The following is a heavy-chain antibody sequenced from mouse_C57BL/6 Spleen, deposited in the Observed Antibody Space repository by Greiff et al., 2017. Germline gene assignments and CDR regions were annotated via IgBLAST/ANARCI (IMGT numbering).Heavy chain of an antibody. CDR1: GYTFTSYW. J-gene: IGHJ4*01. CDR2: IDPSDSYT. CDR3: ARGYYGSSRYYYAMDY. V-gene: IGHV1-69*01. D-gene: IGHD1-1*01. Sequence: QVQLQQPGAELVMPGASVKLSCKASGYTFTSYWMHWVKQRPGQGLEWIGEIDPSDSYTNYNQKFKGKSTLTVDKSSSTAYMQLSSLTSEDSAVYYCARGYYGSSRYYYAMDYWGQGTSVTVSS.